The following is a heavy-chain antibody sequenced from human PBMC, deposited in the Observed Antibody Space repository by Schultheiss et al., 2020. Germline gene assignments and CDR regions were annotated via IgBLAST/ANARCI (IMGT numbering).Heavy chain of an antibody. CDR1: GFTFSDYY. CDR2: ISSSGSTI. CDR3: ARADTAMDPYFDY. D-gene: IGHD5-18*01. Sequence: GESLKISCAASGFTFSDYYMSWIRQAPGKGLEWVSYISSSGSTIYYADSVKGRFTISRDNAKNSLYLQMNSLRAEDTAVYYCARADTAMDPYFDYWGQGTLVTVSS. J-gene: IGHJ4*02. V-gene: IGHV3-11*01.